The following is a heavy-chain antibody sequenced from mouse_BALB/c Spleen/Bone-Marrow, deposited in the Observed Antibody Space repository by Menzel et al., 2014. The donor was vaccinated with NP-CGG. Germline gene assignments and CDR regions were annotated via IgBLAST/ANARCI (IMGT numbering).Heavy chain of an antibody. CDR3: ARGGTTATWYFDV. CDR2: IDPANGNT. CDR1: GFNIKDTY. J-gene: IGHJ1*01. V-gene: IGHV14-3*02. Sequence: EVMLVESGAELVKPGASVKLSCTASGFNIKDTYMHWVKQRPEQGLEWTGRIDPANGNTKYDPKFQGKATITADTSSNTAYLQLSSLTSEDTAVYYCARGGTTATWYFDVWGAGTTVTVSS. D-gene: IGHD1-2*01.